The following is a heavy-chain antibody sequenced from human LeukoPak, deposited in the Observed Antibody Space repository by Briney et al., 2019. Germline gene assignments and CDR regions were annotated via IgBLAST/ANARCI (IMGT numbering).Heavy chain of an antibody. Sequence: SETLSLTCTVSGGSISSSSYYWGWIRQPPGKGLGWIGSIYYSGSTYYNPSLKSRVTISVDTSKNQFSLKLSSVTAADTAVYYCARHRMYYYDSSGRGVADAFDIWGQGTMVTVSS. V-gene: IGHV4-39*01. CDR1: GGSISSSSYY. CDR2: IYYSGST. D-gene: IGHD3-22*01. CDR3: ARHRMYYYDSSGRGVADAFDI. J-gene: IGHJ3*02.